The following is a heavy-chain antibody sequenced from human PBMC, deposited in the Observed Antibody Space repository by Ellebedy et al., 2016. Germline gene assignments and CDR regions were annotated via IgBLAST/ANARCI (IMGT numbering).Heavy chain of an antibody. Sequence: GESLKISCKGSGYSFISHWIGWVRQMPGRGLEWMGIIYPGDSDNRYSPSFQGQVTISADKSISTAYLQWSSLKASDTAMYYCARVDSSGYYYYYYYGMDVWGQGTTVTVSS. J-gene: IGHJ6*02. V-gene: IGHV5-51*01. CDR3: ARVDSSGYYYYYYYGMDV. CDR2: IYPGDSDN. D-gene: IGHD3-22*01. CDR1: GYSFISHW.